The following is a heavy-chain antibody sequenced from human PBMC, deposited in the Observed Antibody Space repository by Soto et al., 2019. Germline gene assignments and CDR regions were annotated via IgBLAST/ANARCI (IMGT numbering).Heavy chain of an antibody. J-gene: IGHJ5*02. D-gene: IGHD4-4*01. CDR1: GFTFSSYG. CDR2: ISYDGSNK. Sequence: LRLSCAASGFTFSSYGMRWVRQAPGKGLEWVAVISYDGSNKYYADSVKGRFTISRDNSKNTLYLQMNSLRAEDTAVYYCAKGGAWWSNYVGPFDPWGQGTLVTVS. CDR3: AKGGAWWSNYVGPFDP. V-gene: IGHV3-30*18.